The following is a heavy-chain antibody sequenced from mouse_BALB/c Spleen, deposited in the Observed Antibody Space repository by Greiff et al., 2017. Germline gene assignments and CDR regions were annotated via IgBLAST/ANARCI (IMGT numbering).Heavy chain of an antibody. CDR1: GFTFSSYG. Sequence: EVQLVESGGGLVQPGGSLKLSCAASGFTFSSYGMSWVRQTPDKRLELVATINSNGGSTYYPDSVKGLFTISRDNAKNTLYLQMSSLKSEDTAMYYCARGSGYFDYWGQGTTLTVSS. CDR2: INSNGGST. CDR3: ARGSGYFDY. J-gene: IGHJ2*01. D-gene: IGHD4-1*01. V-gene: IGHV5-6-3*01.